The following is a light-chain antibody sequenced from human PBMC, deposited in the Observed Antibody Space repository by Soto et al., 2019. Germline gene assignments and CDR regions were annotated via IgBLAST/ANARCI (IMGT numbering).Light chain of an antibody. CDR3: QQYGNSLSWT. V-gene: IGKV3-20*01. Sequence: EIVWTQYPGTLSLSPGERSTLSCMAIQSVSNNYLAWYQQKPGQAPRLLIYGASNRATGIPDRFSGSGSGTDFTLTISRLEPEDFAVYYCQQYGNSLSWTFGQGTKVDIK. J-gene: IGKJ1*01. CDR2: GAS. CDR1: QSVSNNY.